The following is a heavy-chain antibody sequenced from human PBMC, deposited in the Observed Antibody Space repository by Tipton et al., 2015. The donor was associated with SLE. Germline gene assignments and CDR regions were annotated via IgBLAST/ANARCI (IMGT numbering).Heavy chain of an antibody. CDR3: AREGISGVFDY. Sequence: SLRLSCAASGFTFSTQWMYWVRLGPGKGLEWVSRINHDGSSTVYADSVKGRFTISRDNAKNSLYLQMNSLRAEDTAVYYCAREGISGVFDYWGQGTLVTASS. CDR2: INHDGSST. D-gene: IGHD1-26*01. J-gene: IGHJ4*02. CDR1: GFTFSTQW. V-gene: IGHV3-74*01.